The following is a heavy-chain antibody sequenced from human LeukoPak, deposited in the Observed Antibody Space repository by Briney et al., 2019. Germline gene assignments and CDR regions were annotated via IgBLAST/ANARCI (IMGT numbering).Heavy chain of an antibody. Sequence: SETLSLTCAVYGGSFSGYYWSCIRQPPGKGLEWIGEINHSGSTIYNPSLKSRVTISVDTSKNQFSLKLSSVTAADTAVYYCARLYYYGSGAWGQGTLVTVSS. CDR3: ARLYYYGSGA. J-gene: IGHJ5*02. CDR1: GGSFSGYY. D-gene: IGHD3-10*01. V-gene: IGHV4-34*01. CDR2: INHSGST.